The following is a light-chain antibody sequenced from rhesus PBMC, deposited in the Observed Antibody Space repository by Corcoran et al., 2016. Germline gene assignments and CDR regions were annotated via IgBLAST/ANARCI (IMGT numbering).Light chain of an antibody. Sequence: QAAPTQSPSVSRSPGQSVTISCSGTSSDIGDYNRLSWYQQHPGKVPKLIIYGVTERPSGVSDRFSGSKSGNTASLTISGLQVEDAAYYYCSSYFNSATYILGGGTRLTVL. CDR2: GVT. CDR3: SSYFNSATYI. V-gene: IGLV2S4*01. CDR1: SSDIGDYNR. J-gene: IGLJ1*01.